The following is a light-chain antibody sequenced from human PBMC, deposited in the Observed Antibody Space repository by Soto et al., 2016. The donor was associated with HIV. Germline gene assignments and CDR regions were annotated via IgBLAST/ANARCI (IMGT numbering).Light chain of an antibody. CDR2: DAS. CDR3: QHFDNLPLA. Sequence: IQMTQSPSSLSASVGDRVTITCQANLDITNRVNWYQQKPGKPPKLLIHDASNLETGIPSRFSGGGSGTHFTFTISSLQPEDIGTYYCQHFDNLPLAFGGGPRWRS. CDR1: LDITNR. J-gene: IGKJ4*01. V-gene: IGKV1-33*01.